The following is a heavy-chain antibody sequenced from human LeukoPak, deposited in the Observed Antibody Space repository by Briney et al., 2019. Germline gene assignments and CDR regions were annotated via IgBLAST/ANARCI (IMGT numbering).Heavy chain of an antibody. V-gene: IGHV3-66*01. CDR3: ALGLYSSSWYYFDY. Sequence: XMXWVRQAPGKGLEWXSVIYSGGSTYYADSVKGRFTISRDNSKNTLYLQMNSLRAEDTAVYYCALGLYSSSWYYFDYWGQGTLVTVSS. J-gene: IGHJ4*02. CDR1: X. CDR2: IYSGGST. D-gene: IGHD6-13*01.